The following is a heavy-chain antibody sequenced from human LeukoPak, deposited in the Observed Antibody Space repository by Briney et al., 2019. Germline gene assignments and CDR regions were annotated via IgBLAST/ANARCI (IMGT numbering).Heavy chain of an antibody. V-gene: IGHV3-64*01. D-gene: IGHD3-22*01. CDR1: GFTFSSYA. CDR2: ISSNGGST. J-gene: IGHJ3*02. CDR3: ARSTYDSSGYDAFDI. Sequence: GGSLRLSCAASGFTFSSYAMHWVRQAPGKGLEYVSAISSNGGSTYYANSVKGTFTISRDNSKNTLYLQMGSLRAEDMAVYYCARSTYDSSGYDAFDIWGQGTMVTVSS.